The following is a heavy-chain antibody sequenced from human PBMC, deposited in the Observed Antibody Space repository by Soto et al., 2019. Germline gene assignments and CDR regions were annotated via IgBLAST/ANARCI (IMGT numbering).Heavy chain of an antibody. CDR3: ARDKGYCSSTSCYIAGFDH. D-gene: IGHD2-2*02. CDR1: GGSTRSGGYS. V-gene: IGHV4-30-2*01. J-gene: IGHJ5*02. CDR2: IYHSGGT. Sequence: TLSRKCAVAGGSTRSGGYSWSWIRQPPGKGLEWIGYIYHSGGTYYNPSLKSRVTISVDRSKNQFSLKLSSVTAADTAVYYCARDKGYCSSTSCYIAGFDHWGQGTLVTVSS.